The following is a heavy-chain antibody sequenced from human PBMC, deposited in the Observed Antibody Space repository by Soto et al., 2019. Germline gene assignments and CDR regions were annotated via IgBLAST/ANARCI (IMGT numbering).Heavy chain of an antibody. V-gene: IGHV3-13*01. Sequence: EVQLVESGGGLVQPGGSLRLSCAASGFTFSSYDMHWVRPATGKGLEWVSAIGTAGDTYYPGSVKGRFTISRENAKNSLYLQMNSLRAGDTPVYYCARGGTSPVYYYYYYMDVWGKGTTVTVSS. CDR1: GFTFSSYD. CDR2: IGTAGDT. J-gene: IGHJ6*03. CDR3: ARGGTSPVYYYYYYMDV. D-gene: IGHD3-16*01.